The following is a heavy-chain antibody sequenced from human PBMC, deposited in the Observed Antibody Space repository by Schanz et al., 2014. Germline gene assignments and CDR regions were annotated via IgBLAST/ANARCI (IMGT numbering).Heavy chain of an antibody. CDR3: AKEDRNHNSDYVY. V-gene: IGHV3-21*01. J-gene: IGHJ4*02. CDR2: IRSDNNYI. D-gene: IGHD3-22*01. CDR1: GFPFSTYS. Sequence: EVQLVESGGGLVKPGGSLRLSCVASGFPFSTYSIHWIRQAPGKGLEWVSYIRSDNNYIYYADSVKGRFTISRDNAKNSLFLQMNSLTAEDTAVYYCAKEDRNHNSDYVYWGQGTLVTVSS.